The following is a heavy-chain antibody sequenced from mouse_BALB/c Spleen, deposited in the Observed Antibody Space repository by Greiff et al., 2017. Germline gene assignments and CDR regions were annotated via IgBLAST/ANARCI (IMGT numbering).Heavy chain of an antibody. CDR1: GFTFSSYT. Sequence: EVQLVESGGGLVQPGGSLKLSCAASGFTFSSYTMSWVRQTPEKRLEWVAYISNGGGSTYYPDTVKGRFTISRDNAKNTLYLQMSSLKSEDTAMYYCARHDWGAMDYWGQGTSVTVSS. CDR3: ARHDWGAMDY. J-gene: IGHJ4*01. D-gene: IGHD4-1*01. CDR2: ISNGGGST. V-gene: IGHV5-12-2*01.